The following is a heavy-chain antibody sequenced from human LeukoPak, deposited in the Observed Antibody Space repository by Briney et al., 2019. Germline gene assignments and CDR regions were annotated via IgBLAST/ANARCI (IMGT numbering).Heavy chain of an antibody. CDR1: GYSISSGYY. V-gene: IGHV4-38-2*01. Sequence: PSETLSLTCAVSGYSISSGYYWGWIRQPPGKGLEWIGSIYHSGSTYYNPSLKSRVTISVDTSKNQFSPKLSSVTAADTAVYYCARSYTAMVTNWFDPWGQGTLVTVSS. D-gene: IGHD5-18*01. CDR3: ARSYTAMVTNWFDP. J-gene: IGHJ5*02. CDR2: IYHSGST.